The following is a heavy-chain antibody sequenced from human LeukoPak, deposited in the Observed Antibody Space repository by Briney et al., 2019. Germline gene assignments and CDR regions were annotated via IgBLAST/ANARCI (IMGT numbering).Heavy chain of an antibody. CDR2: IKKDGSEK. Sequence: PGGSLRLSCAASGFTFSSHRMSWVRQAPGKGLEWVANIKKDGSEKYYVDSVKGRFTISRDNAKTSLYLQMNSLRAEDTAVYYSAREVLYDRSGYWGYWGQGTLVTVSS. J-gene: IGHJ4*02. CDR3: AREVLYDRSGYWGY. V-gene: IGHV3-7*01. CDR1: GFTFSSHR. D-gene: IGHD3-22*01.